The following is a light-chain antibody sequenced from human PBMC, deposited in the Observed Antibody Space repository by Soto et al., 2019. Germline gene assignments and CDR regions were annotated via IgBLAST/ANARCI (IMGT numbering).Light chain of an antibody. Sequence: EIVLTQSPGTLSLSPGERATLSCRASQSISVRHLAWYRQKPGQIPRLLIFDTASRAIGIPDRFSGSGSGTDFTLTISRLEPEDFAVYYCLQYGSAPRAFGQGTKV. V-gene: IGKV3-20*01. CDR2: DTA. J-gene: IGKJ1*01. CDR3: LQYGSAPRA. CDR1: QSISVRH.